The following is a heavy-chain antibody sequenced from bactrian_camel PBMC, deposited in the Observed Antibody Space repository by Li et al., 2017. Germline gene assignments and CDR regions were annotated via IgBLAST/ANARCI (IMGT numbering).Heavy chain of an antibody. Sequence: HVQLVESGGGSVQAGGSLRLSCQAPGYTTYDACMAWFRQRPQQEREGVAGIEADGRVHYADFVKGRFTITRDKSKNTLILQMNRLEPEDTAMYSCATAPQCPQTHYGIGLLGQPARWGRGTQVTVS. CDR1: GYTTYDAC. D-gene: IGHD5*01. V-gene: IGHV3S63*01. J-gene: IGHJ4*01. CDR2: IEADGRV. CDR3: ATAPQCPQTHYGIGLLGQPAR.